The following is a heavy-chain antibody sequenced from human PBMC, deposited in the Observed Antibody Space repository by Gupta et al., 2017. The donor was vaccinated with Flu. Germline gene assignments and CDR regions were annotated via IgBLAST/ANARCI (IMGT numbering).Heavy chain of an antibody. V-gene: IGHV1-18*01. D-gene: IGHD6-6*01. CDR2: ISAYNGDT. CDR3: ARVQLVGLDYYYYYMDV. CDR1: FTNYG. Sequence: FTNYGISWVRQAPGQGLEWMGWISAYNGDTSAAQKFRGRLTMTTDTSTSTAYMELRTLRSDDTAVYFCARVQLVGLDYYYYYMDVWGEGTTVTVSS. J-gene: IGHJ6*03.